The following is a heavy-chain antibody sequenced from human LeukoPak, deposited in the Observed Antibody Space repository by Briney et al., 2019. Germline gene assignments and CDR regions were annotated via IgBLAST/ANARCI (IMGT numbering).Heavy chain of an antibody. V-gene: IGHV4-34*01. J-gene: IGHJ2*01. Sequence: PSETLSLTCGVSSGSLSGYYWRWIRQPPGGGLEWLGEITHSGSPNYNPSLKSRVTTSGDTSKKQFSLNLKSVTAADTGVYYCARGVDLWGRGTPVTVSS. CDR2: ITHSGSP. CDR1: SGSLSGYY. CDR3: ARGVDL.